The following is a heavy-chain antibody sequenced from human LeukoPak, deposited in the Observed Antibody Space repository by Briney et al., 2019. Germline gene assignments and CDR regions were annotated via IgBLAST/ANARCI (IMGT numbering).Heavy chain of an antibody. CDR1: GFTSSNYA. V-gene: IGHV3-23*01. CDR3: AKRSRAAAGTHDC. Sequence: GGSLRLSCAASGFTSSNYAMSWVRQAPGKALEWVSSISGSGASTYYADSVNGRFTISRDNSKNTLYLQMNSLRVEDTAVYYCAKRSRAAAGTHDCWGQGTLVTVSS. D-gene: IGHD6-13*01. J-gene: IGHJ4*02. CDR2: ISGSGAST.